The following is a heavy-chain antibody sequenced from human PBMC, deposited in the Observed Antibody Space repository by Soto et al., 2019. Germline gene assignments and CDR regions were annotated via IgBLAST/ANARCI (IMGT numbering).Heavy chain of an antibody. J-gene: IGHJ4*02. CDR2: INPNSGGT. Sequence: ASVKVSCKASGYTFTGYYMHWVRQAPGQGLEWMGWINPNSGGTNYAQKFQGWATMTRDTSISTAYMELSRLRSDDTAVYYCARVPYSSSWYYFDYWGQGTLVTVSS. CDR1: GYTFTGYY. V-gene: IGHV1-2*04. CDR3: ARVPYSSSWYYFDY. D-gene: IGHD6-13*01.